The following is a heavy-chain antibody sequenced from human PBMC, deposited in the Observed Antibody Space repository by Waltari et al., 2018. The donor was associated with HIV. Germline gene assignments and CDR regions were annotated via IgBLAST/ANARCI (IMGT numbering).Heavy chain of an antibody. J-gene: IGHJ3*02. V-gene: IGHV1-24*01. CDR3: ATDFDRTTMAAKITGAFHI. Sequence: QVQLSQSGPDVKKPGASVKVSCRVFGYSCTALYIHWVRQTPGGEFVWLGCLDRESDSRVFGQKFQGRVALAEDCDTDTSFWFLVHLASNDTALYYCATDFDRTTMAAKITGAFHIWGQGTMVVVSA. D-gene: IGHD3-10*01. CDR1: GYSCTALY. CDR2: LDRESDSR.